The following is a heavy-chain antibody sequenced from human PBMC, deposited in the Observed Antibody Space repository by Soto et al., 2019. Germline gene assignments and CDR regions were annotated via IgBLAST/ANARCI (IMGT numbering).Heavy chain of an antibody. V-gene: IGHV3-30-3*01. J-gene: IGHJ1*01. CDR2: ISYDGSNK. CDR3: ARSAYCGGDCWGYFQH. CDR1: GFTFSSYA. D-gene: IGHD2-21*02. Sequence: SLRLSCAASGFTFSSYAMHWVRQAPGEGLEWVAVISYDGSNKYYADSVKGRFTISRDNSKNTLYLQMNSLRAEDTAVYYCARSAYCGGDCWGYFQHWGQGTLVTVSS.